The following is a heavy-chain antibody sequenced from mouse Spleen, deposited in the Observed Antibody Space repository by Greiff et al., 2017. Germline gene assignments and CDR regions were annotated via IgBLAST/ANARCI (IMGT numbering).Heavy chain of an antibody. V-gene: IGHV1-15*01. CDR2: IDPETGGT. D-gene: IGHD1-1*01. J-gene: IGHJ2*01. Sequence: QVQLQQSGAELVRPGASVTLSCKASGYTFTDYEMHWVKQTPVHGLEWIGAIDPETGGTAYNQKFKGKAILTADKSSSTAYMELRSLTSEDSAVYYCTRKHYGTYFDYWGQGTTLTVSS. CDR1: GYTFTDYE. CDR3: TRKHYGTYFDY.